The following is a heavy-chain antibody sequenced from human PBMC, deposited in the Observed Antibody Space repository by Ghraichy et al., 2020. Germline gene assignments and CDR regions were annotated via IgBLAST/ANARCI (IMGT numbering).Heavy chain of an antibody. CDR2: IYYSGST. Sequence: SLNISCNVSGGSISSGGYYWNWIRQHPGKGLEWIGYIYYSGSTYYNPSLKSRITISVDTSKNQFSLRLSSVTAADTAVYYGASSWQNTLTGYYVVYWGQGTLVTVSS. J-gene: IGHJ4*02. D-gene: IGHD3-9*01. CDR1: GGSISSGGYY. CDR3: ASSWQNTLTGYYVVY. V-gene: IGHV4-31*03.